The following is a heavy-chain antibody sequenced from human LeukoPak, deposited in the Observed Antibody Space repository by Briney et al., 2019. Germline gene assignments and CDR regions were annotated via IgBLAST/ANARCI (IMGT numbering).Heavy chain of an antibody. J-gene: IGHJ4*02. V-gene: IGHV1-2*02. CDR2: INPNSGGT. CDR1: GYTFTGYY. D-gene: IGHD2-21*02. Sequence: ASVKVSCKASGYTFTGYYMHWVRQAPGQGLEWMGWINPNSGGTNYAQKFQVRVTMTRDTAISTAYMELSRLRSEDTAVYYCARLRLARSGGDYDRDYYFDYWGQGTLVTVSS. CDR3: ARLRLARSGGDYDRDYYFDY.